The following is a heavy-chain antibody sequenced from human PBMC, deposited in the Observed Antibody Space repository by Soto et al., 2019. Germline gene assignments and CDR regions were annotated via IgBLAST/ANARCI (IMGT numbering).Heavy chain of an antibody. D-gene: IGHD2-8*01. Sequence: SPTHSRTDAICGERVSSNSASWNWIRQSPSRGLEWLGRTYYRSKWYFDYAVSVKSRITINPDTSNNQLSLHLNSVTPDDTAVYYCVRLIGNSWLDSWGQGTLVTVSS. CDR1: GERVSSNSAS. J-gene: IGHJ5*01. V-gene: IGHV6-1*01. CDR2: TYYRSKWYF. CDR3: VRLIGNSWLDS.